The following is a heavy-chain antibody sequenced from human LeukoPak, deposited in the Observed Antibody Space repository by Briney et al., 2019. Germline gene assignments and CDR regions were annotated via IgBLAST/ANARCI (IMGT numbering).Heavy chain of an antibody. CDR3: ARSLNYDFWSGYYDYYYYGMDV. J-gene: IGHJ6*02. D-gene: IGHD3-3*01. CDR1: GYTFTRYY. Sequence: ASVKVSCKASGYTFTRYYLHWVRQAPGQGLEWMGIINPSGGSISYAQKFQGRVTMTRDTSTSTVYMELSSLRSEDTAVYYCARSLNYDFWSGYYDYYYYGMDVWGQGTTVTVSS. V-gene: IGHV1-46*01. CDR2: INPSGGSI.